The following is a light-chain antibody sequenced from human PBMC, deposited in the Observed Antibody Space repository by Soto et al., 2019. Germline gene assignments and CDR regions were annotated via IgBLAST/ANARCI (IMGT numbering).Light chain of an antibody. Sequence: QSVLIQPPAASGTPGQRVTISCSGGSSNIGSNSVYWYQQLPGTAPKVLIFRSNQRPSGVPDRFSGSKSGTSASLAISGLRSEDEADYYCAAWDDSLSGHVVFGGGTKVTVL. CDR1: SSNIGSNS. CDR3: AAWDDSLSGHVV. CDR2: RSN. V-gene: IGLV1-47*01. J-gene: IGLJ2*01.